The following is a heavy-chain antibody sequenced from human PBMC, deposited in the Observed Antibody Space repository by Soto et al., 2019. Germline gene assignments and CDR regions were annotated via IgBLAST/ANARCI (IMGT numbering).Heavy chain of an antibody. J-gene: IGHJ6*02. D-gene: IGHD3-10*01. Sequence: QITLKESGPSLVKPTQTLTLTCTFSGFSATARGVSVGWIRKPPGAALEWLALIVWNDDKRYSPSLNNRLTITKSTTKSQCVLTMTKMDPVDTGTYYCAQMRDSELYGMEVCGQGTTVTVSS. V-gene: IGHV2-5*01. CDR2: IVWNDDK. CDR1: GFSATARGVS. CDR3: AQMRDSELYGMEV.